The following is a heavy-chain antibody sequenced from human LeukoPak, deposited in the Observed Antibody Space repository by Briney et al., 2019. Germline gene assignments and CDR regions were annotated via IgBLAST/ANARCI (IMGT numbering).Heavy chain of an antibody. V-gene: IGHV4-61*02. Sequence: SETLSLTCTVSGGSISSGSYYWSWIRQPAGKGLEWIGRIYTGGSTNYNPSLKSRVTISVDTSKNQFSLKLSSVTAADTAVYYCARLSLFGDPFDYWGQGTLVTVSS. J-gene: IGHJ4*02. D-gene: IGHD4-17*01. CDR3: ARLSLFGDPFDY. CDR1: GGSISSGSYY. CDR2: IYTGGST.